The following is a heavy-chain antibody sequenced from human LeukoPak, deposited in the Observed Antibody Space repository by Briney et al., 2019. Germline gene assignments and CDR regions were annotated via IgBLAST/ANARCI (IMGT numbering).Heavy chain of an antibody. CDR1: GFTFSSYW. J-gene: IGHJ4*02. Sequence: GGSLRLSCAASGFTFSSYWMHWVRQAPGKGLVWVSRINSDGSITSYADSVKGRFTISRDNAKNTLYLQMNSLRAEDTAVYFCRYYDNSAQPTAFDSWGQGTLVSVSS. D-gene: IGHD3-22*01. CDR2: INSDGSIT. V-gene: IGHV3-74*01. CDR3: RYYDNSAQPTAFDS.